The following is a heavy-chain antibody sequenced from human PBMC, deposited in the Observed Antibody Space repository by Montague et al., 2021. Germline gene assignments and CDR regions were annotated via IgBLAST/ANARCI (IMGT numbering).Heavy chain of an antibody. V-gene: IGHV4-59*03. CDR2: LYDSGDT. J-gene: IGHJ4*02. D-gene: IGHD6-19*01. CDR3: ARRGRAVGLYCFDY. CDR1: GGSISSFS. Sequence: SETLSLTCTVSGGSISSFSWAWIRQAPGKALEWIGYLYDSGDTYYNPSLHSRLTFSLDTSRNQFFLRLSSVTAADTAVYYCARRGRAVGLYCFDYWGQGTLVTVSS.